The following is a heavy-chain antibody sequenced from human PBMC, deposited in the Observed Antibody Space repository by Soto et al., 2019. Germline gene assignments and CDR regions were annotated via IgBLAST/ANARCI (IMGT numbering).Heavy chain of an antibody. D-gene: IGHD6-13*01. Sequence: SVKGSCQCSGYTLTSYAVHWVRQAPGQRLEWMGWINAGNGNTKYSQKFQCRVTITRDTSSSTAYMELSSLRSEDTAVYYCARSSSSWYNYYYGMDVWGQGTTVTVSS. CDR1: GYTLTSYA. V-gene: IGHV1-3*01. CDR2: INAGNGNT. J-gene: IGHJ6*02. CDR3: ARSSSSWYNYYYGMDV.